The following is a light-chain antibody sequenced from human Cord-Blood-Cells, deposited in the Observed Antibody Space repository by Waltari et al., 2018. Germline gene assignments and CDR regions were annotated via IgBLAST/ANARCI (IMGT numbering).Light chain of an antibody. Sequence: QSALTQPPSASGSPGQSVTIPCTGTSSDVGGYNYVSWYQQHPGKAPKLMIYEVSKRPSGVPDRFSGSKSGNTASLTVSGLQAEDEADYYCSSYAGSNNEVFGGGTKLTVL. CDR3: SSYAGSNNEV. J-gene: IGLJ3*02. CDR1: SSDVGGYNY. V-gene: IGLV2-8*01. CDR2: EVS.